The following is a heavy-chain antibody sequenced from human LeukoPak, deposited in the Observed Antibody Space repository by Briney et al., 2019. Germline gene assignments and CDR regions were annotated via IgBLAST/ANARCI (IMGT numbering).Heavy chain of an antibody. CDR3: ARGALAAMAPFDY. J-gene: IGHJ4*02. CDR1: GGSFSGYY. Sequence: PSETLSLTCAVYGGSFSGYYWSWIRQPPGKGLEWIGEINHSGSTNYNPSLKSRVTISVDTSKNQFSLKLSSVTAADTAVYYCARGALAAMAPFDYWGQGTLVTVSS. V-gene: IGHV4-34*01. CDR2: INHSGST. D-gene: IGHD5-18*01.